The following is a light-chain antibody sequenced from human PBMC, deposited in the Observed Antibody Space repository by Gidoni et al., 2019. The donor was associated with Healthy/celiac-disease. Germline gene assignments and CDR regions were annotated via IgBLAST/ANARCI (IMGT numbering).Light chain of an antibody. J-gene: IGLJ2*01. V-gene: IGLV2-14*01. CDR3: SAYTSSSTPL. Sequence: QSALTQPASVSGSPGQSITIAFTGTSSDVGGYNYVSWYQQHPGQAPKLMIYDVSNRPSVVSNRFSGSKSGNTASLTISGLQAEDEADYYCSAYTSSSTPLVGGGTKLTVL. CDR2: DVS. CDR1: SSDVGGYNY.